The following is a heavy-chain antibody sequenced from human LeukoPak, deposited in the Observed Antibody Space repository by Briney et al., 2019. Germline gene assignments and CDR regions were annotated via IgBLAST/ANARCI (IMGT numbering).Heavy chain of an antibody. D-gene: IGHD6-6*01. Sequence: SVKVSCKASGGTFSSYAISWVRQAPGQGLEWMGGIIPIFGTANYAQKFQGRVTMTRDTSISTAYMELSRPRSDDTAVYYCAGVWREQLLPFDYWGQGTLVTVSS. CDR3: AGVWREQLLPFDY. V-gene: IGHV1-69*05. J-gene: IGHJ4*02. CDR2: IIPIFGTA. CDR1: GGTFSSYA.